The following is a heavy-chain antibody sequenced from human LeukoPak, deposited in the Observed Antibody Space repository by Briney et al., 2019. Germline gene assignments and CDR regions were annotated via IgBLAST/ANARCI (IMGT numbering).Heavy chain of an antibody. D-gene: IGHD3-22*01. V-gene: IGHV3-23*01. CDR3: AKSLGVRDYYYDSSGYYYFDY. CDR2: ISGSGGST. CDR1: GFTFSSYA. Sequence: GGSLRLSCAASGFTFSSYAMSWVRQAPGKGLEWVSAISGSGGSTYYADSVKGRFTISRDNSKKTLYLQMNSLRAEDTAVYYCAKSLGVRDYYYDSSGYYYFDYWGQGTLVTVSS. J-gene: IGHJ4*02.